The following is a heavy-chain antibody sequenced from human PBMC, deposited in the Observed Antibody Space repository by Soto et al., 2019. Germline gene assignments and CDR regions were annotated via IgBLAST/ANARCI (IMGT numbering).Heavy chain of an antibody. CDR2: IYYSGTT. CDR1: GGSISSGDYY. J-gene: IGHJ2*01. CDR3: ARRDFYGGNFDL. D-gene: IGHD3-16*01. Sequence: SETLSLTCTVSGGSISSGDYYWSWIRQPPGKGLEWIGYIYYSGTTYYKPSLKSRLTISVDTSKNQFSLRLTSVPAADTAVYYCARRDFYGGNFDLWGRGTLVTVSS. V-gene: IGHV4-30-4*01.